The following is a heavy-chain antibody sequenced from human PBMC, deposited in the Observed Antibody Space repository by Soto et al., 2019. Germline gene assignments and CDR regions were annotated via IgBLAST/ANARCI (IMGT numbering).Heavy chain of an antibody. V-gene: IGHV4-30-2*01. J-gene: IGHJ4*02. CDR3: ARGPPLGY. Sequence: SETLSLTCAVSGGSISSGGYSWSWIRQPPGKGLEWIGYIYHSGSTYYNPSLKSRVTISVDRSKNQFSLKLSSVTAADTAMYYCARGPPLGYWGQGTLVTVSS. CDR1: GGSISSGGYS. CDR2: IYHSGST.